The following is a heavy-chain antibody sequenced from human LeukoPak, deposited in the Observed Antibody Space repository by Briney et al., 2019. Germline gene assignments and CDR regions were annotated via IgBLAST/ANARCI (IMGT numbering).Heavy chain of an antibody. J-gene: IGHJ4*02. CDR1: GGSFSGYY. V-gene: IGHV4-59*08. Sequence: SETLSLTCAVYGGSFSGYYWSWIRQPPGKGLEWIGYIYYSGSTNYNPSLKSRVTISVDTSKNQFSLKLSSVTAADTAVYYCASGEGRGVPDFWSGYSIDYWGQGTLVTVSS. CDR3: ASGEGRGVPDFWSGYSIDY. CDR2: IYYSGST. D-gene: IGHD3-3*01.